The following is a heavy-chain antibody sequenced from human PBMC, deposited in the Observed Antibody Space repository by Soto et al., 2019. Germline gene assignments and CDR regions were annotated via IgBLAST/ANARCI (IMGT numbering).Heavy chain of an antibody. V-gene: IGHV3-53*01. J-gene: IGHJ6*02. CDR3: ARVIPMGPYYYYGMDV. D-gene: IGHD3-10*01. CDR1: GFTVSSNY. Sequence: GGSLRLSCAAPGFTVSSNYMSWVRQAPGKGLEWVSVIYSGGSTYYADSVKGRFTISRDNSKNTLYLQMNSLRAEDTAVYYCARVIPMGPYYYYGMDVWGQGTTVTVSS. CDR2: IYSGGST.